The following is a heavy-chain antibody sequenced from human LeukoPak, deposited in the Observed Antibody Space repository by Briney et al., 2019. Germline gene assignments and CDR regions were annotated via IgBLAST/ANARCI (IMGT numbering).Heavy chain of an antibody. CDR1: GFTFSTYS. D-gene: IGHD2-15*01. J-gene: IGHJ4*02. CDR3: ARDVARISDY. Sequence: GGSLRLSCTASGFTFSTYSIKWVRQAPGKGLEWVSHIGGSGSFIYYADSVKGRFTISRDNAKNSLYLQMNSLRAEDTAVYYCARDVARISDYWGQGALVTVSS. V-gene: IGHV3-21*05. CDR2: IGGSGSFI.